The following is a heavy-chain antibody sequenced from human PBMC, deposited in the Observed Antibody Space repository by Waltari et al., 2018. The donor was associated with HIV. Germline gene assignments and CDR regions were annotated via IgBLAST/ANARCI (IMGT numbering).Heavy chain of an antibody. J-gene: IGHJ6*02. CDR2: MNPNSGNT. V-gene: IGHV1-8*01. D-gene: IGHD4-17*01. CDR3: ARVPPHFMTTNYYYYGMDV. Sequence: QVQLVQSGAEVKKPGASVKVSCKASGYTFTSYDINWVQQATGQGLEWMGWMNPNSGNTGYAQKFQGRVTMTRNTSISTAYMELSSLRSEDTAVYYCARVPPHFMTTNYYYYGMDVWGQGTTVTVSS. CDR1: GYTFTSYD.